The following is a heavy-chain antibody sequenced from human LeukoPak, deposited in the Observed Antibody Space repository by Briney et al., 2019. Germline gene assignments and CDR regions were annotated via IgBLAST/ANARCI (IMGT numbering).Heavy chain of an antibody. D-gene: IGHD3-10*01. J-gene: IGHJ4*02. Sequence: ASVNVSCKASGYTFTRYGISGVRQAPGQGLEWVGWISAYNGNTNYAQKLQGRVPMTTDTSTSTAYMELRSLRSDDTAVYYCARDWFGETTFDYWGQGTLVTVSS. V-gene: IGHV1-18*01. CDR1: GYTFTRYG. CDR3: ARDWFGETTFDY. CDR2: ISAYNGNT.